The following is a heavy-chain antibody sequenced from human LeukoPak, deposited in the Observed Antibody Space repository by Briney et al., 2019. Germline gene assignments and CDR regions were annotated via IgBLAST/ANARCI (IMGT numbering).Heavy chain of an antibody. V-gene: IGHV4-39*02. CDR2: IYYSGST. Sequence: PSETLSLTCTVSGGSISSNSYYWGWIRQPPGKGLGWIGSIYYSGSTYYSPSLKSRVTISVDTSKNHFSLKLTSVTAADTAVYYCARIYSSSWFLNWFDPWGQGTLVTVSS. D-gene: IGHD6-13*01. CDR3: ARIYSSSWFLNWFDP. CDR1: GGSISSNSYY. J-gene: IGHJ5*02.